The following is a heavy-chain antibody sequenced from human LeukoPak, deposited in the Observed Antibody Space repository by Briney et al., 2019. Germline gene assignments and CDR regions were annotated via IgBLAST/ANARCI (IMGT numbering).Heavy chain of an antibody. CDR1: RYTFTSYY. CDR2: INPSGGST. CDR3: ARDGTGTENTKYYYDSSGYYEGPFDYYGMDV. V-gene: IGHV1-46*01. J-gene: IGHJ6*02. Sequence: GASVKVSCKASRYTFTSYYMHWVRQAPGQGLEWMGIINPSGGSTSYAQKFQGRVTMTRDTSTSTVYMELSSLRSEDTAVYYCARDGTGTENTKYYYDSSGYYEGPFDYYGMDVWGQGTTVTVSS. D-gene: IGHD3-22*01.